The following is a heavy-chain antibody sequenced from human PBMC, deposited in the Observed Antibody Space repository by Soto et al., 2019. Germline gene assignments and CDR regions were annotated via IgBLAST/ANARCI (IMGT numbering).Heavy chain of an antibody. CDR3: ARESREYYDFWSGYYVDAFDI. Sequence: QVQLVESGGGVVQPGRSLRLSCAASGFTFSSYGMHWVRQAPGKGLEWVAVIWSDGSNKYYADSVKGRFTISRDNSKNTLYLQMNSLSAEDTAVYYCARESREYYDFWSGYYVDAFDIWGQGTMVTVSS. V-gene: IGHV3-33*01. CDR2: IWSDGSNK. CDR1: GFTFSSYG. D-gene: IGHD3-3*01. J-gene: IGHJ3*02.